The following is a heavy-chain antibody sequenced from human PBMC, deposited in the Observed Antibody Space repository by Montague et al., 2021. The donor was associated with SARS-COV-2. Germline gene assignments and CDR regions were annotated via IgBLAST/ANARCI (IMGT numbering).Heavy chain of an antibody. CDR2: VSTTGST. CDR1: GASISYFY. V-gene: IGHV4-4*07. Sequence: SETLSLTCTVSGASISYFYWSWVRQPAGKGLEWIGRVSTTGSTNXNPSLNGRVTMSVDTSKNQFSLRLSPVTAADTAVYYCAKDVVAASWNFDLWGQGTLVTVSS. J-gene: IGHJ4*02. CDR3: AKDVVAASWNFDL. D-gene: IGHD2-15*01.